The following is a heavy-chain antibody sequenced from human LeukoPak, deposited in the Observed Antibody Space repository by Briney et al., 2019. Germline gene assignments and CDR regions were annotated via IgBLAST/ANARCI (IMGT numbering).Heavy chain of an antibody. Sequence: SVKVSCKASGGTFSSYAISWVRQAPGQGLEWMGGIIPIFGTANYAQKFQGRVTITADKSTSTAYMELSSLRSDDTAVYYCARERMGPYGSEDYWGQGTLVTVSS. CDR2: IIPIFGTA. J-gene: IGHJ4*02. V-gene: IGHV1-69*06. CDR3: ARERMGPYGSEDY. D-gene: IGHD3-10*01. CDR1: GGTFSSYA.